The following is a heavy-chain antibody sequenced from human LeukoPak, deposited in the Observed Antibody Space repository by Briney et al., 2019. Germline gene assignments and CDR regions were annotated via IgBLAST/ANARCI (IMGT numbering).Heavy chain of an antibody. CDR3: ARPYASGWHTPFPLDS. CDR2: ISNFGSKT. J-gene: IGHJ4*02. Sequence: PGGSLRLSCAASGFTVSSNYMSWVRQAPGKGLEWVAAISNFGSKTFYADSVQGRFTISRDNSNNTVDLQMSSLRPEDTTVYYCARPYASGWHTPFPLDSWGQGTLVTVSS. D-gene: IGHD6-19*01. V-gene: IGHV3-30-3*01. CDR1: GFTVSSNY.